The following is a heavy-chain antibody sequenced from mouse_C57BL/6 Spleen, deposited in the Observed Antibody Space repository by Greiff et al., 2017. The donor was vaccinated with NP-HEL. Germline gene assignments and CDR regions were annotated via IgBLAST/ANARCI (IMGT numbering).Heavy chain of an antibody. Sequence: VQLQQSGPGLVKPSQSLSLTCSVTGYSITSGYYWNWIRQFPGNKLEWMGYISYDGSNNYNPSLKNRISITRDTSKNQFFLKLNSVTTEDTATYYCARYGNYGGFDYWGQGTTLTVSS. V-gene: IGHV3-6*01. D-gene: IGHD2-1*01. CDR3: ARYGNYGGFDY. CDR1: GYSITSGYY. J-gene: IGHJ2*01. CDR2: ISYDGSN.